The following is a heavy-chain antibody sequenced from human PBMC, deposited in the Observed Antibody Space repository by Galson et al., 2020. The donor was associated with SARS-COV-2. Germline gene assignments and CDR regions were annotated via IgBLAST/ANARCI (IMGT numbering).Heavy chain of an antibody. J-gene: IGHJ4*02. D-gene: IGHD3-10*01. CDR1: GITFSKYW. CDR3: ATAGGMF. Sequence: GESLKISCAASGITFSKYWMHWVRQAPGKGLVWVSRINSDGSSSNYADSVKGRFTISRDNAKNTLYLQMNSLRAEDTAVYYCATAGGMFWGQGTLISVSS. CDR2: INSDGSSS. V-gene: IGHV3-74*01.